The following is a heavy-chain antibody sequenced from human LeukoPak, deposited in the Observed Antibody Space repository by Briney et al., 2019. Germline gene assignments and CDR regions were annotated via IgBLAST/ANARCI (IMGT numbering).Heavy chain of an antibody. V-gene: IGHV3-21*01. CDR1: GFTFSSYS. J-gene: IGHJ4*02. CDR3: ARVAPTYSGSYGGLGY. CDR2: ISSSSSYI. Sequence: PGGSLGLSCAASGFTFSSYSMNWVRQAPGKGLEWVSSISSSSSYIYYADSVKGRFTISRDSAKNSLYLQMNSLRAEDTAVYYCARVAPTYSGSYGGLGYWGQGTLVTVSS. D-gene: IGHD1-26*01.